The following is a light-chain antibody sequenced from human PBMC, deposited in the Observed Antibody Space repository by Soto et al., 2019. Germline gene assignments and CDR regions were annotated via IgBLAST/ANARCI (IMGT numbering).Light chain of an antibody. CDR3: QQYGSSAWT. J-gene: IGKJ1*01. V-gene: IGKV3-20*01. Sequence: EMVLTQSPGTLSLSPGERATLSCRASQSVSSSYLAWYQQKPGQAPRLLIYGASSSASGVPDRFSGSGSGTDFTLTFSRLAPEDFAVYYCQQYGSSAWTLGQGTKVEI. CDR2: GAS. CDR1: QSVSSSY.